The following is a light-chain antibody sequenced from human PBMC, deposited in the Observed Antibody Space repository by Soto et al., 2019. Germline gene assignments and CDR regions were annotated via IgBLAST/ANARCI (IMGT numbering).Light chain of an antibody. CDR1: SSNIGATYD. J-gene: IGLJ2*01. CDR3: QSYDSGLSGSV. CDR2: GNT. V-gene: IGLV1-40*01. Sequence: QSVLTQPPSVSGAPGQRVTISCTGSSSNIGATYDVNWYQQLPGTGPKLLIYGNTNRPSGVPDRFSASKSGTSASLAITGLQAEDEADYYCQSYDSGLSGSVFGGGTKLTV.